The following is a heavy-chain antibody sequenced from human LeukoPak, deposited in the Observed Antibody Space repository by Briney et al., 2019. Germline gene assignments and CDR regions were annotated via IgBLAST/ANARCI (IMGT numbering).Heavy chain of an antibody. J-gene: IGHJ3*02. V-gene: IGHV3-21*05. D-gene: IGHD5-24*01. CDR3: ARALTDGYNYGDGAFDI. CDR2: ISSSSSYI. CDR1: GFTFSSYS. Sequence: GGSLRLSCAASGFTFSSYSMNWVRQAPGKGLEWVSYISSSSSYIYYADSVKGRFTISRDNAKNSLYLQMNSLRAEDTAVYYCARALTDGYNYGDGAFDIWGQGTMVTVSS.